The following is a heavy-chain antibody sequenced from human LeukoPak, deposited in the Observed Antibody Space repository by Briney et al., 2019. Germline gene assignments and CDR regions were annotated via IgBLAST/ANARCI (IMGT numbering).Heavy chain of an antibody. CDR3: ARSSYGAFDI. CDR1: GFTFSSYW. V-gene: IGHV3-7*05. J-gene: IGHJ3*02. CDR2: IKQDGSEK. D-gene: IGHD1-26*01. Sequence: GGSLRLSCAASGFTFSSYWMSWVRQAPGKGLEWVADIKQDGSEKYFADSVKGRFTISRDNAKNSMYLQMNGLRLEDTAVYYCARSSYGAFDIWGQGTMVAVSS.